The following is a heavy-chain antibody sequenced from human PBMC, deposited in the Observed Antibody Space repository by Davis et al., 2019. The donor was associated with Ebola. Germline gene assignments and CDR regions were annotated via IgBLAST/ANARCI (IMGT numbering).Heavy chain of an antibody. Sequence: GESLKISCAASGFTFSNYAMNWVRQAPGRGLEWVSSISSSGDSTYHADSVKGRFTISRDNSKNTLYLQMNSLRAEDKAVYYCASQDYDILTGYYSPYGMDVWGQGTTVTVSS. CDR1: GFTFSNYA. V-gene: IGHV3-23*01. CDR3: ASQDYDILTGYYSPYGMDV. CDR2: ISSSGDST. J-gene: IGHJ6*02. D-gene: IGHD3-9*01.